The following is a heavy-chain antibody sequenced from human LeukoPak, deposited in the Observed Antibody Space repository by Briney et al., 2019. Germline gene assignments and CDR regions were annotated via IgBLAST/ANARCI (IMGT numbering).Heavy chain of an antibody. V-gene: IGHV3-23*01. Sequence: GGSLRLSCAASGFIFSNYAMSWVRQAPGKGLEWVSGIRGSGGSTYYADSVKGRFTISRDNFKNTVDLQMNSLRGEDTAVYCCAKDRSSSSTYDYWGQGTLVTVSS. J-gene: IGHJ4*02. CDR2: IRGSGGST. D-gene: IGHD6-6*01. CDR3: AKDRSSSSTYDY. CDR1: GFIFSNYA.